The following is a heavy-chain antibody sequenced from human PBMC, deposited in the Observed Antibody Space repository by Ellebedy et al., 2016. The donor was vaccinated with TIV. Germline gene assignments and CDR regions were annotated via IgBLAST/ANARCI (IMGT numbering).Heavy chain of an antibody. D-gene: IGHD2-2*01. V-gene: IGHV1-18*01. CDR2: ISAYNGNT. J-gene: IGHJ4*02. CDR3: ARVPPYCSSTSCPHDY. CDR1: GYTFTSYG. Sequence: AASVKVSCKASGYTFTSYGISWVRQAPGQGLEWMGWISAYNGNTNYAQKLQGRVTMTTDTSTSTAYMELRSLRSDDTAVYYCARVPPYCSSTSCPHDYWGQGTLVTVSS.